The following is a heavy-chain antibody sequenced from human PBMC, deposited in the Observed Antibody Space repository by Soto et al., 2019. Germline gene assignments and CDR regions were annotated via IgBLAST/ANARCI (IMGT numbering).Heavy chain of an antibody. CDR3: ARAGYYYDSSGYYHNDY. CDR1: GFTFSSYA. CDR2: ISYDGSNK. J-gene: IGHJ4*02. D-gene: IGHD3-22*01. V-gene: IGHV3-30-3*01. Sequence: QVQLVESGGGVVQPGRSLRLSCAASGFTFSSYAMHWVRQAPGKGLAWVAVISYDGSNKYYADSVKGRFNISRDNSKNTMYLQMNSLRAEDTAVYYCARAGYYYDSSGYYHNDYWGQGTLVNVSS.